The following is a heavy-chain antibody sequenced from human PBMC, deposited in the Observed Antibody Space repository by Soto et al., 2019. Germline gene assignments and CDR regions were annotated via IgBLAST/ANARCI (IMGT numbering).Heavy chain of an antibody. D-gene: IGHD6-13*01. CDR1: GGSFSGYY. V-gene: IGHV4-34*01. CDR3: ARGLRIAAAGIDY. Sequence: PSETLCLTGAVDGGSFSGYYWTWIRQPPGKGLEWIGEINHSGSTNYNPSLKSRVTISVDTSKNQFSLKLSSVTAADTAVYYCARGLRIAAAGIDYWGQGTLVTVS. J-gene: IGHJ4*02. CDR2: INHSGST.